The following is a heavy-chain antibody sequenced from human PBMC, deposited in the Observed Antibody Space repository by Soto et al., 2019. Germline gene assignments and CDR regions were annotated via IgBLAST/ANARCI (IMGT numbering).Heavy chain of an antibody. CDR2: ITATDGNT. V-gene: IGHV3-23*01. D-gene: IGHD6-6*01. J-gene: IGHJ4*02. Sequence: GGSLRLSCVASGFTFKAYAMGWVRQAPGKGLEWVSSITATDGNTYYADSVRGRFTISRDNSRNSLFLQMNGLRPEDSALYYCAKDEGTSSTVFDYWGQGTLVTVSS. CDR3: AKDEGTSSTVFDY. CDR1: GFTFKAYA.